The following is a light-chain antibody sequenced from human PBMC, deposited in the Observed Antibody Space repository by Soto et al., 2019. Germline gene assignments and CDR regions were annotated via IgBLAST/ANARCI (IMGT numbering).Light chain of an antibody. CDR2: AAS. Sequence: DIQTTQSPSSLSASVGDRVTITCRASQSISSYLNWYQQKPGKAPKLLIYAASSLQSGVPSRFSGSGSGTDFTLTISSLQPEDFATYYCQQSSEATWTFGQGTKVEIK. J-gene: IGKJ1*01. V-gene: IGKV1-39*01. CDR1: QSISSY. CDR3: QQSSEATWT.